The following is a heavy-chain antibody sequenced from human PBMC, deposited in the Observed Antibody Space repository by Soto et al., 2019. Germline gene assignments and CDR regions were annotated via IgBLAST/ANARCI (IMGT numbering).Heavy chain of an antibody. CDR3: TSRHDFWSGYKLYYYGMDV. V-gene: IGHV3-49*03. CDR1: GFTFGDYA. D-gene: IGHD3-3*01. CDR2: IRSKAYGGTT. J-gene: IGHJ6*02. Sequence: QPGGSLRLSCTASGFTFGDYAMSWFRQAPGKGLEWVGFIRSKAYGGTTEYAASVKGRFTISRDDSKSIAYLQMNSLKTEDTAVYYCTSRHDFWSGYKLYYYGMDVWGQGTTVTVSS.